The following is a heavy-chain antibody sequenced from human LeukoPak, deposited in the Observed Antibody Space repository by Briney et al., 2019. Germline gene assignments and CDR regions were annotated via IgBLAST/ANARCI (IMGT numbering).Heavy chain of an antibody. Sequence: PSETLSLTCAVYGGSFSGYYWSWIRQPPGKGLEWIGEINHSGSTNYNPSLKNRVTISVDTSKNQFSLKLNSVTAADTAVYYCARTSRIVVVPAASRFDPWGQGTLVTVSS. D-gene: IGHD2-2*01. CDR2: INHSGST. V-gene: IGHV4-34*01. CDR1: GGSFSGYY. CDR3: ARTSRIVVVPAASRFDP. J-gene: IGHJ5*02.